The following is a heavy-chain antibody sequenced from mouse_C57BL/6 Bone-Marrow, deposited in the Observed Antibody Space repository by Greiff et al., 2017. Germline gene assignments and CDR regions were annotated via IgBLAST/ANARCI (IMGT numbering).Heavy chain of an antibody. V-gene: IGHV1-62-2*01. D-gene: IGHD1-1*01. J-gene: IGHJ4*01. CDR2: FYPGSGSI. CDR3: ARHEDDYGSSSRGSAMDY. Sequence: VQLQQSGAELVKPGASVKLSCKASGYTFTEYTIHWVKQRSGQGLEWIGWFYPGSGSIKYNEKFKDKATLTADKSSSTVYMELSRLTSDDSAVYFCARHEDDYGSSSRGSAMDYWGQGTSVTVSS. CDR1: GYTFTEYT.